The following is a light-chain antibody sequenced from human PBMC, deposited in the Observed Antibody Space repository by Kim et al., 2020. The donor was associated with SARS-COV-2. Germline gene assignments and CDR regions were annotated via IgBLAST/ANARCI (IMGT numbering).Light chain of an antibody. J-gene: IGKJ2*01. CDR1: QSVLYSSNNKNY. CDR3: QQYYRTPDT. V-gene: IGKV4-1*01. CDR2: WAS. Sequence: RATINCKSSQSVLYSSNNKNYLAWYQQKPGQPPKLLIYWASTRESGVPDRFSGRGSGTEFTLTISSLQAEDVAVYYCQQYYRTPDTFGQGTKLEI.